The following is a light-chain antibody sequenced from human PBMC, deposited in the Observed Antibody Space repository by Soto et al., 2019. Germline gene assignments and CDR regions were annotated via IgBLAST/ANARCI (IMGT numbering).Light chain of an antibody. Sequence: EIVLTQSPATLALSPGERATLSCRASQSVSSYLAWYQQKPGQAPRLLIYDASSRATGIPARFSGSGSGTDFSLAISSLEPEDFAVYYCQQRSSWPLTFGGGTKVETK. CDR1: QSVSSY. CDR3: QQRSSWPLT. CDR2: DAS. J-gene: IGKJ4*01. V-gene: IGKV3-11*01.